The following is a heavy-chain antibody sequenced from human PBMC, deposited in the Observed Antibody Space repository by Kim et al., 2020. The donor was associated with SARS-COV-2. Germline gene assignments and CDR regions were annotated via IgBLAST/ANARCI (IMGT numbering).Heavy chain of an antibody. CDR1: GFTFSSYA. J-gene: IGHJ4*02. CDR3: VKGRSVVPAAIYYFDY. D-gene: IGHD2-2*02. Sequence: GGSLRLSCSASGFTFSSYAMHWVRQAPGKGLEYVSAISSNGGSTYYADSVKGRFTISRDNSKNTLYLQMSSLRAEDTAVYYCVKGRSVVPAAIYYFDYWGQGTLVTVSS. V-gene: IGHV3-64D*09. CDR2: ISSNGGST.